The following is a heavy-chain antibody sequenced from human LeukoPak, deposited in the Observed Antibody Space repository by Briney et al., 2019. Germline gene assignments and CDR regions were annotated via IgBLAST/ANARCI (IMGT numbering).Heavy chain of an antibody. J-gene: IGHJ2*01. Sequence: ASVRVSCKASGYTFTGYYMHWVRQAPGQGLEWMGRINPNSGGTNYAQEFQGRVTMTRDTSISTAYMELSRLRSDDTAVYYCASERVLCGGDCFDLWGRGTLVTVSS. V-gene: IGHV1-2*06. D-gene: IGHD2-21*02. CDR1: GYTFTGYY. CDR3: ASERVLCGGDCFDL. CDR2: INPNSGGT.